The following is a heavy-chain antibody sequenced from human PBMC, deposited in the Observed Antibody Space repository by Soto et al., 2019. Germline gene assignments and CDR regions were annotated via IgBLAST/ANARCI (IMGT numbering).Heavy chain of an antibody. CDR2: INPNSGAT. CDR3: ARGGGTILAPLP. Sequence: ASVKVSCKASGYAFTGYFMHWVRQAPGQGLEWMGWINPNSGATKYAQKFQGRVTLSRDTSISTAYMELSGLRSDDTAVYYCARGGGTILAPLPWGQGTLVTVSS. V-gene: IGHV1-2*02. J-gene: IGHJ5*02. D-gene: IGHD3-3*01. CDR1: GYAFTGYF.